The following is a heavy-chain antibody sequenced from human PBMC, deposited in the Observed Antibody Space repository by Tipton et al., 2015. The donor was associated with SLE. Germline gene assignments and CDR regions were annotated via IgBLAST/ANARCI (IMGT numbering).Heavy chain of an antibody. CDR2: ISSSGSTI. Sequence: GSLRLSCAASGFTFSDYYMSWIRQAPGKGLEWVSYISSSGSTIYYADSVKGRFTISRDNSKNTLYLQMNSLRAEDTAVYYCARASDYYDSSGYPGAFDIWGQGTMVTVSS. CDR1: GFTFSDYY. D-gene: IGHD3-22*01. CDR3: ARASDYYDSSGYPGAFDI. V-gene: IGHV3-11*01. J-gene: IGHJ3*02.